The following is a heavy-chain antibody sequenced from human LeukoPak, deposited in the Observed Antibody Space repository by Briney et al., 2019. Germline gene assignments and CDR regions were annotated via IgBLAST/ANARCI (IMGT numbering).Heavy chain of an antibody. Sequence: GGSLRLSCAASGFTFSNAWMSWVRQAPGKGLEWVGRIKSKTDGGTTDFAAPVKGRFTISRDDSKNTLYLQINSLRTEDTAVYYCARDSHLETPVTTMAFDIWGQGTMVTVSS. D-gene: IGHD4-17*01. CDR1: GFTFSNAW. CDR2: IKSKTDGGTT. J-gene: IGHJ3*02. V-gene: IGHV3-15*01. CDR3: ARDSHLETPVTTMAFDI.